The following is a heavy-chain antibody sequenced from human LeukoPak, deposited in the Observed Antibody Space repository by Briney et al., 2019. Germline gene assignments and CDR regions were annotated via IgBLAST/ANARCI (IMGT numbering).Heavy chain of an antibody. CDR3: ARGSAGIAVAGRGLFDY. CDR2: IYHSGST. Sequence: SETLSLTCTVSGGSISSGGYYWSWIRQPPGKGLEWIGYIYHSGSTYYNPSLKSRVTISVDRSKNQFSLKLSSVTAADTAVYYCARGSAGIAVAGRGLFDYWGQGTLVTVSS. D-gene: IGHD6-19*01. CDR1: GGSISSGGYY. J-gene: IGHJ4*02. V-gene: IGHV4-30-2*01.